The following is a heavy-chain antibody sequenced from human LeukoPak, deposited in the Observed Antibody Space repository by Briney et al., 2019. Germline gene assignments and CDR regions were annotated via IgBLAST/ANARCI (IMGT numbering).Heavy chain of an antibody. CDR3: AKYYSSSWPVYNWFDP. D-gene: IGHD6-13*01. CDR2: IYSGGNT. V-gene: IGHV3-53*01. J-gene: IGHJ5*02. CDR1: GFTVSSNY. Sequence: GGSLRLSCAASGFTVSSNYMSRVRQAPGKGLEWVSIIYSGGNTNYADSVKGRFTISRDNSKNTLYLQMNSLRAEDTAVYYCAKYYSSSWPVYNWFDPWGQGTLVTVSS.